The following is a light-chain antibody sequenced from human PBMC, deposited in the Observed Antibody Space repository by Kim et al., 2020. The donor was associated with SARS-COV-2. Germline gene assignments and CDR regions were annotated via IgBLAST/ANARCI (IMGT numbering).Light chain of an antibody. CDR3: QQSYSTPMYT. CDR2: AAS. J-gene: IGKJ2*01. CDR1: QSISSY. Sequence: AFVGERVTITCRESQSISSYLNWYQQKPGKAPKLLIYAASSLQSGVPSRFSGSGSGTDFTLTISSLEPEDFATYYCQQSYSTPMYTFGQGTKLEI. V-gene: IGKV1-39*01.